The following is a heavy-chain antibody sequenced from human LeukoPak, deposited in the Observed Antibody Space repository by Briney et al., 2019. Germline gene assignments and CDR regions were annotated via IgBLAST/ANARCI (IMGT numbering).Heavy chain of an antibody. CDR2: ISSNSDNT. CDR3: ARDWGSIKVITDY. J-gene: IGHJ4*02. CDR1: GYTXTSYG. Sequence: GASLNVSCKATGYTXTSYGVSWVRQGPGQGLEWVGWISSNSDNTNYAQKFQGRVTMTTDTSTSTAYMELRSLRSDDTAVYYCARDWGSIKVITDYWGQGTLVTVSS. V-gene: IGHV1-18*01. D-gene: IGHD3-16*01.